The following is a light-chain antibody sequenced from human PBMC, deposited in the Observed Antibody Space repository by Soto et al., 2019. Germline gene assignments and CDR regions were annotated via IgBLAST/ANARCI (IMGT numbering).Light chain of an antibody. V-gene: IGKV4-1*01. J-gene: IGKJ1*01. Sequence: IVVTQSPDSLAVSLGERATINCKSSQSVLLSSNRKNYLAWYQQKPGQAPRLLIYGASTRATGIPARFSGSGSGTEFTLTISSLQSEDFAVYYCQQYNNWPPMTFGQGTKVDIK. CDR1: QSVLLSSNRKNY. CDR3: QQYNNWPPMT. CDR2: GAS.